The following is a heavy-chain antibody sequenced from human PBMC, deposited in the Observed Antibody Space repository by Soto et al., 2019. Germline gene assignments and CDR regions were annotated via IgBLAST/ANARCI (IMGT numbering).Heavy chain of an antibody. V-gene: IGHV4-61*01. CDR1: GGSVSSGSYY. D-gene: IGHD4-17*01. CDR2: IYYSGST. CDR3: AREGGYGDYYYYGMDV. J-gene: IGHJ6*02. Sequence: SETLSLTCTVSGGSVSSGSYYWSWIRQPPGKGLEWIGYIYYSGSTNYNPSLKSRVTISVDTSKNQFSLKLSSVTAADTAVYYCAREGGYGDYYYYGMDVWGQGTTVTVSS.